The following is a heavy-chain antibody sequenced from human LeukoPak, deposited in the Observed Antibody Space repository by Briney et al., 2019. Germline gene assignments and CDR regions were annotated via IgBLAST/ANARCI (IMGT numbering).Heavy chain of an antibody. Sequence: SVKVSCKVSGGTFSSYAISWVRQAPGQGLEWMGGIIPIFGTANYAQTFQGRVTIPADESTSTAYMELSSLRSEDTAVYYCARDGNGDYAGDPPEYLGQGTLVTVSS. D-gene: IGHD4-17*01. V-gene: IGHV1-69*13. CDR3: ARDGNGDYAGDPPEY. CDR2: IIPIFGTA. J-gene: IGHJ4*02. CDR1: GGTFSSYA.